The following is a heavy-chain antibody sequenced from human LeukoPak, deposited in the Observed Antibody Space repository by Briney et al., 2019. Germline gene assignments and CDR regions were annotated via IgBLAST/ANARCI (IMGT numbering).Heavy chain of an antibody. V-gene: IGHV4-30-2*01. Sequence: SQTLSLTCAVSGGSISSGDYSWSWVRQPSGKGLEWIGNIYHSGSTYYNPSLKSRVTISVDRSKNQFSLKLSSVTAADTAVYHCARGDSSGYYPYHWGQGTLVTVSS. CDR2: IYHSGST. D-gene: IGHD3-22*01. J-gene: IGHJ5*02. CDR3: ARGDSSGYYPYH. CDR1: GGSISSGDYS.